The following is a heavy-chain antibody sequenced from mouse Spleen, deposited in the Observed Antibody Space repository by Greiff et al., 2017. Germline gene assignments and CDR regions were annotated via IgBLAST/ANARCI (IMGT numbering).Heavy chain of an antibody. CDR3: ARWRQLGPHYYAMDY. V-gene: IGHV1-69*01. D-gene: IGHD3-2*01. J-gene: IGHJ4*01. Sequence: QVQLQQPGAELVMPGASVKLSCKASGYTFTSYWMHWVKQRPGQGLEWIGEIDPSDSYTNYNQKFKGKATLTVDKSSSTAYMQLSSLTSEDSAVDYCARWRQLGPHYYAMDYWGQGTSVTVSS. CDR1: GYTFTSYW. CDR2: IDPSDSYT.